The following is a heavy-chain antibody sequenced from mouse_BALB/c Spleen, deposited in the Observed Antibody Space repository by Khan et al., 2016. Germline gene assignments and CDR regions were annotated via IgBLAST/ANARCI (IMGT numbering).Heavy chain of an antibody. Sequence: VQLKESGPSLVKPSQTLSLTCSVTGDSIPSGYWNWIRKSPGNKLEYMGYISYSGGTYYNPSLKSRISLTRDTSKTQYFLQLNSVTTEDTATYXCTSCGRHHSDYWGQGTTRTVSS. J-gene: IGHJ2*01. CDR1: GDSIPSGY. V-gene: IGHV3-8*02. CDR2: ISYSGGT. CDR3: TSCGRHHSDY.